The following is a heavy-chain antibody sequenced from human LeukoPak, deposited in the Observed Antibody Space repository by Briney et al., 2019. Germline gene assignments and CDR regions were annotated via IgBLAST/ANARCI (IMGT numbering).Heavy chain of an antibody. J-gene: IGHJ4*02. CDR3: ARGGYCSSTSCYDY. Sequence: PSETLSLTCTVSGGSISSGSYYWSRIRQPAGKGLEWIGRIYTSGSTNYNPSLKSRVTISVDTSKNQFSLKLSSVTAADTAVYYCARGGYCSSTSCYDYWGQGTLVTVSS. D-gene: IGHD2-2*01. V-gene: IGHV4-61*02. CDR2: IYTSGST. CDR1: GGSISSGSYY.